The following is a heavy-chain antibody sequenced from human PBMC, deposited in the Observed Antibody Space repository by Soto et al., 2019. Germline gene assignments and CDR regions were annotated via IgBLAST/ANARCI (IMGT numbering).Heavy chain of an antibody. D-gene: IGHD4-4*01. J-gene: IGHJ4*02. CDR1: AFSFSTCG. Sequence: QVQLVESGGGVVQPGGSLRLSCAASAFSFSTCGMHWVRQAPGKGLEWVAVLSYDESNKYYADSVKGRFTISRDNSKNTLYLQMNSLTVEDTAVYYCARAESRITTPPFDYWGQGTLVTVSS. CDR2: LSYDESNK. V-gene: IGHV3-30*03. CDR3: ARAESRITTPPFDY.